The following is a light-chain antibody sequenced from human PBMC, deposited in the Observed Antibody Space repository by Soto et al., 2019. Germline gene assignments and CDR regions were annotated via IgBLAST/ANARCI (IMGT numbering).Light chain of an antibody. J-gene: IGKJ4*01. CDR2: DAS. Sequence: EIVLTQSPATLSLSPGERATLSCRASQSVSSYLAWYQQKPGQAPRLLIYDASNRATGIPARFSGSGSGTDFTLTISSLEPEEFAMYYGQQRSNWPPVTFGGGTKVEIK. CDR1: QSVSSY. CDR3: QQRSNWPPVT. V-gene: IGKV3-11*01.